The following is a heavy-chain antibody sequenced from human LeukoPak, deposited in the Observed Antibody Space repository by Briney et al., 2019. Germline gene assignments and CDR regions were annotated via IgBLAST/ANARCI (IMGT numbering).Heavy chain of an antibody. V-gene: IGHV4-34*01. CDR3: ARQGFEITFGGVIVPDAFDI. CDR2: INHSGST. Sequence: SETLSLTCAVYGGSFSGYYWSWIRQPPGKGLEWIGEINHSGSTNYNPSLKSRVTISVDTSKNQFSLKLSSVTAADTAVYYCARQGFEITFGGVIVPDAFDIWGQGTMVTVSS. J-gene: IGHJ3*02. CDR1: GGSFSGYY. D-gene: IGHD3-16*02.